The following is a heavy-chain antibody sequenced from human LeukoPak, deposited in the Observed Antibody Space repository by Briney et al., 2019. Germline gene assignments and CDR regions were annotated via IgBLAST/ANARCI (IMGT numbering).Heavy chain of an antibody. J-gene: IGHJ4*02. Sequence: PGGSLRLSCAASGFTFSDYYMSWIRQAPGKGLEWVSYISSSGSTIYYADSVKGRFTISRDNAKNSLYLQMNSLRAEDTAVYYCARDQDTAMVTFNYFDYWGQGTLVTVSS. CDR3: ARDQDTAMVTFNYFDY. D-gene: IGHD5-18*01. V-gene: IGHV3-11*01. CDR2: ISSSGSTI. CDR1: GFTFSDYY.